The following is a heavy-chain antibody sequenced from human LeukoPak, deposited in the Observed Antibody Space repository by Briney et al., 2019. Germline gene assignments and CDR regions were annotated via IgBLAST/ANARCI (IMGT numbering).Heavy chain of an antibody. CDR1: GYTFTGYY. V-gene: IGHV1-2*04. CDR2: INPNSGGT. J-gene: IGHJ5*02. D-gene: IGHD4-23*01. CDR3: ARGGYAFGGNQNNWFDP. Sequence: ASVKVSCKASGYTFTGYYMHWVRQAPGQGLEWMGWINPNSGGTNYAQKVQGWVTMTRDTSISTAHMELSRLRSDDTAVYYCARGGYAFGGNQNNWFDPWGQGTLVTVSS.